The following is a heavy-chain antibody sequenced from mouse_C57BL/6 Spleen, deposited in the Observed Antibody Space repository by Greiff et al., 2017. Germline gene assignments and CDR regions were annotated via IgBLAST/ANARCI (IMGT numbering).Heavy chain of an antibody. CDR3: TLGYAMDT. V-gene: IGHV14-4*01. J-gene: IGHJ4*01. CDR2: IDPENGDT. CDR1: GFNIKDDY. Sequence: EVQLQQSWAELVRPGASVKLSCTASGFNIKDDYMHWVKQRPEQGLEWIGWIDPENGDTEYASKFQGKATITADTSSNTAYLQLSSLTSEYTAVYYRTLGYAMDTWRPGASVTVS.